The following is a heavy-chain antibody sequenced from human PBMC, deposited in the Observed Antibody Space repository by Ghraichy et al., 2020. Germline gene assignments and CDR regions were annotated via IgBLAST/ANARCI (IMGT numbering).Heavy chain of an antibody. CDR3: ARGRRYDILTGYYPTNWFDP. V-gene: IGHV3-48*03. J-gene: IGHJ5*02. Sequence: GGSLRLSCAASGFTFSSYEMNWVRQAPGKGLEWVSYISSSGSTIYYADSVKGRFTNSRDNAKNSLYLQMNSLRAEDTAVYYCARGRRYDILTGYYPTNWFDPWGQGTLVTVSS. D-gene: IGHD3-9*01. CDR1: GFTFSSYE. CDR2: ISSSGSTI.